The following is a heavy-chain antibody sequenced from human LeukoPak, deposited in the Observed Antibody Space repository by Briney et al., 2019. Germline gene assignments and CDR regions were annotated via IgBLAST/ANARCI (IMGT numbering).Heavy chain of an antibody. Sequence: GGSLRLSCAASGFTFSSYWMSWVRQAPGKGLEWVANIKQDGSEKYYADSVKGRFTISRDNSKNTLYLQMNSLRAEDTSVYYCARDRAQYCTGGSCFSTPTDYWGQGTLVTVSS. CDR1: GFTFSSYW. D-gene: IGHD2-15*01. J-gene: IGHJ4*02. CDR2: IKQDGSEK. V-gene: IGHV3-7*01. CDR3: ARDRAQYCTGGSCFSTPTDY.